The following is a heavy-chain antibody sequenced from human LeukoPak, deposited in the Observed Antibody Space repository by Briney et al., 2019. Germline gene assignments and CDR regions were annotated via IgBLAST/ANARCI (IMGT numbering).Heavy chain of an antibody. CDR3: ARADLEYSSSSVYSDAFDI. J-gene: IGHJ3*02. CDR1: GFTFSSYS. D-gene: IGHD6-6*01. CDR2: ISSSSSYI. V-gene: IGHV3-21*01. Sequence: PGGSLRLSCAASGFTFSSYSMNWARQAPGKGLEWVSSISSSSSYIYYADSVKGRFTISRDNAKNSLYLQMNSLRAEDTAVYYCARADLEYSSSSVYSDAFDIWGQGTMVTVSS.